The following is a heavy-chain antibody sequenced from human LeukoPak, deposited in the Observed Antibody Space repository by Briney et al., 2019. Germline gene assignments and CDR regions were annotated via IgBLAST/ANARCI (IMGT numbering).Heavy chain of an antibody. CDR3: ARIPPRSYCSGGSCYRNAFDI. CDR2: INHRGST. J-gene: IGHJ3*02. D-gene: IGHD2-15*01. V-gene: IGHV4-34*01. Sequence: SETLSLTCAVYGGSLSGYYWSWIRQPPGKGLEWIGEINHRGSTNYNPSLKSRVTISVDTSKNQFSLKLSSVTAADTAVYYCARIPPRSYCSGGSCYRNAFDIWGQGTMVTVSS. CDR1: GGSLSGYY.